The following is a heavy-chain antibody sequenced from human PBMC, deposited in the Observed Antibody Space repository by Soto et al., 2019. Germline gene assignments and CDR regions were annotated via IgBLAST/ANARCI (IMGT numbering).Heavy chain of an antibody. CDR3: AAPWYYYGSGSYSPHYYYYYYGMDV. CDR1: GFTFSSYS. D-gene: IGHD3-10*01. V-gene: IGHV3-21*01. CDR2: ISSSSSYI. Sequence: GGSLRLSCAASGFTFSSYSMNWVRQAPGKGLEWVSSISSSSSYIYYADSVKGRFTISRDNAKNSLYLQMNSLRAEDTAVYYCAAPWYYYGSGSYSPHYYYYYYGMDVWGQGTTVTVSS. J-gene: IGHJ6*02.